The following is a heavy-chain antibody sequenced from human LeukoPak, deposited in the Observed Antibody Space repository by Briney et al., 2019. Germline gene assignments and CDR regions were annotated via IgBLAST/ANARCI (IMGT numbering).Heavy chain of an antibody. Sequence: GGSLRLSCAASGFNFSSYAMTWVRQAPGKGLEWVSGVTGPSSNTYYADSVKGRFTISRDNSKNTLFLQFNSLRADDTAVYYCAKGRGTTVTAAANYWGQGTLVTVSS. CDR1: GFNFSSYA. V-gene: IGHV3-23*01. J-gene: IGHJ4*02. CDR3: AKGRGTTVTAAANY. CDR2: VTGPSSNT. D-gene: IGHD4-17*01.